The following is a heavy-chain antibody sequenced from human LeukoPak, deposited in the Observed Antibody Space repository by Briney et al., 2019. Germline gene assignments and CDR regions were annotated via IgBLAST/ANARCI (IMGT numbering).Heavy chain of an antibody. Sequence: GRSLRLSCAASGFTFSSYGMHWVRQAPGKGLEWVAVIWYDGSNKYYADSVKGRFTISRGNSKNTLYLQMNSLRAEDTAVYYCARGYCSGGSCYGYFDYWGQGTLVTVSS. V-gene: IGHV3-33*01. J-gene: IGHJ4*02. CDR1: GFTFSSYG. D-gene: IGHD2-15*01. CDR2: IWYDGSNK. CDR3: ARGYCSGGSCYGYFDY.